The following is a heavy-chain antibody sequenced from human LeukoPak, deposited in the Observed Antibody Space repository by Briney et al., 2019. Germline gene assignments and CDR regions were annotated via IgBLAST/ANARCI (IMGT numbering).Heavy chain of an antibody. Sequence: GGSLRLSCAASGFTFSSYAMHWVRQAPGKGLEWVANIKEDGSVKNYVDSVKGRFTISRDNAKNSLYLQMNSLRVEDTAVYFCARDSHYSTYDYWGQGTLVVVSS. V-gene: IGHV3-7*01. CDR2: IKEDGSVK. CDR1: GFTFSSYA. D-gene: IGHD6-13*01. CDR3: ARDSHYSTYDY. J-gene: IGHJ4*02.